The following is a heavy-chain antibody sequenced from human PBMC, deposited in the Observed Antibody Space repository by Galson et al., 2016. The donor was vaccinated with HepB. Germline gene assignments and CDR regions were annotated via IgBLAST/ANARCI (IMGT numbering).Heavy chain of an antibody. CDR2: IYYTGTT. Sequence: WVRQPPGKGLEWIGSIYYTGTTYYNPSLKSRLTISVDTSKNQFSLKLNSVTAADTAVYYCARGGVSFSDSWGQGTLVTVSS. CDR3: ARGGVSFSDS. D-gene: IGHD1-26*01. V-gene: IGHV4-39*01. J-gene: IGHJ4*02.